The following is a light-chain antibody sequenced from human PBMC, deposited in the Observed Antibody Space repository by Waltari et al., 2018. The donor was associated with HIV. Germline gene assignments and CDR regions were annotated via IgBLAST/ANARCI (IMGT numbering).Light chain of an antibody. CDR1: QAVSNY. Sequence: IQLTQSPSFLSAPVGERVTITCRATQAVSNYLAWYQQKPGKAPDRLSYHVSTLQSGVPSRFSGSGSGTEFTLTSSGQQPEECATDYCHQLKTYPLTFGGGTKVEIK. CDR3: HQLKTYPLT. CDR2: HVS. J-gene: IGKJ4*01. V-gene: IGKV1-9*01.